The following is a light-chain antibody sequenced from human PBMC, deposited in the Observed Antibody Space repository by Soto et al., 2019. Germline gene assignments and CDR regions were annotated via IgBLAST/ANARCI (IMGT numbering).Light chain of an antibody. V-gene: IGKV3-15*01. CDR2: GAS. CDR1: QSVGSN. J-gene: IGKJ4*01. Sequence: IVMTQFPATLSVSPGERATLSCRASQSVGSNLAWYQQKPGQAPRLLIHGASTRATGIPVRFSGSGSGTEFTLSISSLQSEDFAVYYCQKYNNWPPLTFGGGTKVEIK. CDR3: QKYNNWPPLT.